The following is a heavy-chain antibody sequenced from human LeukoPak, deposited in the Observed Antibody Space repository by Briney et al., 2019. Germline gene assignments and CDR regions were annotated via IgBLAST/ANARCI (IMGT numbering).Heavy chain of an antibody. D-gene: IGHD2-2*01. CDR1: GGSFSGYY. Sequence: SETLSLTCAVYGGSFSGYYWSWIRQPPGKGLEWIGEINHSGSTNYNPSLKSRVTISVDTSKNQFSLKLSSVTAADTAVYYCARRPIKRYCSSTSCYHSRDAFDIWGQGTMVTVSS. V-gene: IGHV4-34*01. J-gene: IGHJ3*02. CDR3: ARRPIKRYCSSTSCYHSRDAFDI. CDR2: INHSGST.